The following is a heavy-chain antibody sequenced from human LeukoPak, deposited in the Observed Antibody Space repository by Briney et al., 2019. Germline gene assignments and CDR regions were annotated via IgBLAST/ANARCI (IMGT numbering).Heavy chain of an antibody. Sequence: GASVKVSCKASGYTFTSYYMHWVRQAPGRGREWMGIINPSGGSTSYAQKFQGRVTMTRDMSTSTVYMELSSLRSEDTAVYYCAREEILWFGEHPRFDYWGQGTLVTVSS. CDR2: INPSGGST. V-gene: IGHV1-46*01. J-gene: IGHJ4*02. CDR1: GYTFTSYY. CDR3: AREEILWFGEHPRFDY. D-gene: IGHD3-10*01.